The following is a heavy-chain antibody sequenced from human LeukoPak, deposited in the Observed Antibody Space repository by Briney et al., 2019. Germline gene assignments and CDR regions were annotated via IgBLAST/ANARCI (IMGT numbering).Heavy chain of an antibody. CDR2: ISGGGIST. Sequence: GGSLRLSCAASGFTFSSYAMSWVRQAPGKGLEWVSRISGGGISTYFADSVKGRFTISRDNSKNTLYLQMNSLRAEDTAVYYRANQYQLELWYFQHWGQGTLVTVSS. J-gene: IGHJ1*01. CDR3: ANQYQLELWYFQH. CDR1: GFTFSSYA. V-gene: IGHV3-23*01. D-gene: IGHD2-2*01.